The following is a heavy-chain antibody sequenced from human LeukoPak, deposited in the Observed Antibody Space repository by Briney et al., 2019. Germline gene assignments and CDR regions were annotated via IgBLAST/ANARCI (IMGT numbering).Heavy chain of an antibody. V-gene: IGHV1-69*05. Sequence: SVKVSCKASGGTFSSYAIGWVRQAPGQGLEWMGGIIPIFGTANYAQKFQGRVTITTDESTSTAYMELSSLRSEDTAVYYCARGRTGYCSSTSCYSLGYWGQGTLVTVSS. D-gene: IGHD2-2*01. J-gene: IGHJ4*02. CDR2: IIPIFGTA. CDR1: GGTFSSYA. CDR3: ARGRTGYCSSTSCYSLGY.